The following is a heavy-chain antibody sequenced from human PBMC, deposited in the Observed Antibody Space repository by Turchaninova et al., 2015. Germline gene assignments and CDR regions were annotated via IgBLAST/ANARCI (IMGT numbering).Heavy chain of an antibody. V-gene: IGHV3-48*04. CDR3: ARYSPGYGALDI. CDR2: IGSEGSVI. J-gene: IGHJ3*02. CDR1: GFTFSSYN. D-gene: IGHD2-15*01. Sequence: LVESGGGLVQPGGSLRLSCVASGFTFSSYNMNWVRRAPGKGLERRSFIGSEGSVIYYADSVKGRFIISRDNAKNSLYLQVNSLRVEDTAVYYCARYSPGYGALDIWGQGTMVTVSS.